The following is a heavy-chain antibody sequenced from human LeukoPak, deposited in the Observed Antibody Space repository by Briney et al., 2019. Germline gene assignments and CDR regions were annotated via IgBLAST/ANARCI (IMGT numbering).Heavy chain of an antibody. CDR3: ARESSSWYKEKLCYFDY. Sequence: GGSLRLSCAASGFTFSSYWMSWVRQAPGKGLEWVANIKQDGSEKYYVDSVKGRFTISRDNAKNSLYLQMNSLRVEDTAVYYCARESSSWYKEKLCYFDYWGQGTLVTVSS. CDR1: GFTFSSYW. V-gene: IGHV3-7*01. D-gene: IGHD6-13*01. CDR2: IKQDGSEK. J-gene: IGHJ4*02.